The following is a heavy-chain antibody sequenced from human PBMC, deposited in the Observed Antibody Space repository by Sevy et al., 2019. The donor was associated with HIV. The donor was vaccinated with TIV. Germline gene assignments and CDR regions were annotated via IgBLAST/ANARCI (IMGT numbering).Heavy chain of an antibody. V-gene: IGHV3-21*01. Sequence: GGSLRLSCAASGFTFSNYDMNWVRRAPGKGLEWVSYISSGSSYIYYADSLKGRVTISRDNANNSLFLQLNSLRAEDTAVYYCARALDYYDTGGLYYWGQGALVTVSS. CDR1: GFTFSNYD. D-gene: IGHD3-22*01. CDR3: ARALDYYDTGGLYY. J-gene: IGHJ4*02. CDR2: ISSGSSYI.